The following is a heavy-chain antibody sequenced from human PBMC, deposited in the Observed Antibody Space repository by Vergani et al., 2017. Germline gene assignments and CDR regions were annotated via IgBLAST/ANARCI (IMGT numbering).Heavy chain of an antibody. D-gene: IGHD2-15*01. CDR2: IRYDGSNK. CDR1: GFTFSSYG. Sequence: QVQLVESGGGVVQPGGSLRLSCAASGFTFSSYGMHWVRQAPGKGLEWVAFIRYDGSNKYYADSVKGRFTISRDNSKNTLYLQMNSLRAEDTAVYYCARGPPSYCSGGSCYDYYYGMDVWGQGP. J-gene: IGHJ6*02. CDR3: ARGPPSYCSGGSCYDYYYGMDV. V-gene: IGHV3-30*02.